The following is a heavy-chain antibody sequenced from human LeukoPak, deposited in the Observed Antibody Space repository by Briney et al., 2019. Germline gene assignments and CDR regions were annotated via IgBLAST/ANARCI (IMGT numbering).Heavy chain of an antibody. CDR1: GFTFSSYS. CDR3: ASSSGWFDY. V-gene: IGHV3-48*01. J-gene: IGHJ4*02. D-gene: IGHD6-19*01. CDR2: ISSSSDTI. Sequence: PGGSLRLSCAASGFTFSSYSMNWVRQAPGKGLEWVSYISSSSDTIRYADSVKGRFTMSRDNAKNSLYLQMNSLRADDTAVYYCASSSGWFDYWGQGTLVTVSS.